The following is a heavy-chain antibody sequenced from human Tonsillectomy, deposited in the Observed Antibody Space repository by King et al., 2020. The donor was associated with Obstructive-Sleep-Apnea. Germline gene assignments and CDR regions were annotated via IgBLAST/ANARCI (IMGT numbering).Heavy chain of an antibody. CDR3: ARAFSYSSTWERGYYFDD. V-gene: IGHV4-31*03. Sequence: VQLQESGPGLVKPSQTLSLTCTVSGGSISSGGYYWSWIRQHPGKGLEWIGYIYYSGSTYCNPSLKSRVTMSVDTSKNQFSLKLSSVTAADTAVYYCARAFSYSSTWERGYYFDDWGQGTLVTVSS. CDR1: GGSISSGGYY. CDR2: IYYSGST. D-gene: IGHD6-13*01. J-gene: IGHJ4*02.